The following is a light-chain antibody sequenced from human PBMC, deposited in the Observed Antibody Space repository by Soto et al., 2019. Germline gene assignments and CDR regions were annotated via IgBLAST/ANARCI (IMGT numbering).Light chain of an antibody. CDR3: SSYTSNLSRV. CDR1: SSDVGGYNY. J-gene: IGLJ1*01. Sequence: QSVLTQPASVSGSPGQSITISCTGTSSDVGGYNYVSWYQQHPGKAPKLMIYDVSNRPSGVSNRFSGSKSGNTASLTISGLQAEDEADYYCSSYTSNLSRVLGTGTKVTVL. CDR2: DVS. V-gene: IGLV2-14*01.